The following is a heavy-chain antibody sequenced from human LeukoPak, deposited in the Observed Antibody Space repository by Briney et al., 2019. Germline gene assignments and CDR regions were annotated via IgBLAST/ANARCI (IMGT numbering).Heavy chain of an antibody. V-gene: IGHV3-23*01. J-gene: IGHJ4*02. CDR2: ISGSGGST. CDR1: GFTFSSYA. D-gene: IGHD2-21*01. Sequence: GGSLRLSCAASGFTFSSYAMSWVRQAPGKGLEWVSTISGSGGSTYYADSVRGRFTISRDSSKNTLYLQMNSLRAEDAAVYYCAKAPVTSCRGAYCYPFDYWGQGTLVTVSS. CDR3: AKAPVTSCRGAYCYPFDY.